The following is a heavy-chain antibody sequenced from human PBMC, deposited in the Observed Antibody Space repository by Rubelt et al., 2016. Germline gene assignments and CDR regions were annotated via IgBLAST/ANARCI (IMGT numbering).Heavy chain of an antibody. CDR2: ISYDGSNK. V-gene: IGHV3-30*18. J-gene: IGHJ3*02. CDR3: AKVLFHSSGWYPRDAFDI. D-gene: IGHD6-19*01. Sequence: EWVAVISYDGSNKYYADSVKGRFTISRDNSKNTLYLQMNSLRAEDTAVYYCAKVLFHSSGWYPRDAFDIWGQGTMVTVSS.